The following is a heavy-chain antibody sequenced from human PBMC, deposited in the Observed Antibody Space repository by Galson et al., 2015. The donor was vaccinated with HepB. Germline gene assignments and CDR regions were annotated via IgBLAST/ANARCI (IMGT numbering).Heavy chain of an antibody. CDR2: ISSSSSYT. D-gene: IGHD1-26*01. CDR3: ARSHQKWVAWFDP. J-gene: IGHJ5*02. CDR1: GFTFSDYY. V-gene: IGHV3-11*06. Sequence: SLRLSCAASGFTFSDYYMSWIRQAPGKGLEWVSYISSSSSYTNYADSVKGRFTISRDNAKNSLYLQMNSLRAEDTAVYYCARSHQKWVAWFDPWGQGTLVTVSS.